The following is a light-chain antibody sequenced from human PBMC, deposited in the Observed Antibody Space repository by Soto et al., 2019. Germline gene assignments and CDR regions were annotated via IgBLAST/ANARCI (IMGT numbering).Light chain of an antibody. J-gene: IGKJ2*01. V-gene: IGKV1-39*01. CDR3: QQSYSTPRT. Sequence: DIQMTQSPSSLSASVGDRVTITCRASQSISSSLNWYQQKPGKAPKLLIYAAYSLQSGVTSRFSVSGSGTDLHLTISSLQPEDFATYYCQQSYSTPRTFGQGTKLEI. CDR2: AAY. CDR1: QSISSS.